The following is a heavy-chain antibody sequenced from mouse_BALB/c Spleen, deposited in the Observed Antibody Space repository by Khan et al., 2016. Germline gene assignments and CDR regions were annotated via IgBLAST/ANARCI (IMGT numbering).Heavy chain of an antibody. Sequence: EVQLQESGPGLVKPSQSLSLTCTVTGYSITSDYAWNWIRQFPGNKLEWMGYISYSGSTSYNPSLKSRIPITRDTSKNQFFLQLNSVTTEDTATYYCASGGLRGFAYWGQGTLVTVSA. J-gene: IGHJ3*01. CDR2: ISYSGST. CDR3: ASGGLRGFAY. V-gene: IGHV3-2*02. CDR1: GYSITSDYA. D-gene: IGHD2-4*01.